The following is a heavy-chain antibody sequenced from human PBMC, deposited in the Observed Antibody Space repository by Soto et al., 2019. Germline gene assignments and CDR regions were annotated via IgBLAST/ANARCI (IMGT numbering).Heavy chain of an antibody. CDR1: GGTFSTDS. J-gene: IGHJ6*02. Sequence: QVQLVQSGAEVKKPGSSVKVSCKASGGTFSTDSISWVRQAPGHGLEWMGGIIPMFGTANNAQKFQGRVTITADESTSTAYMELSSLRSEDTAVYFWAREIDGYYGMDVWGQGTTVTVAS. V-gene: IGHV1-69*12. CDR3: AREIDGYYGMDV. CDR2: IIPMFGTA.